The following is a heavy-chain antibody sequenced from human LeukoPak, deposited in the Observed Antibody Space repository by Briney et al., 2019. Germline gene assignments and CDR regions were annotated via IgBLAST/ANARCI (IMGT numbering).Heavy chain of an antibody. J-gene: IGHJ4*02. CDR3: ASEGLAVAGNFLY. V-gene: IGHV4-61*02. CDR2: IYTSGST. Sequence: PSQTLSLTCTVSGGSISSGSYYWSWIRQPAGKGLEWIGRIYTSGSTNYNPSLKSRVTISVDTSKNQFSLNLRSVTAADTAVYYCASEGLAVAGNFLYWGQGALVTVSS. D-gene: IGHD6-19*01. CDR1: GGSISSGSYY.